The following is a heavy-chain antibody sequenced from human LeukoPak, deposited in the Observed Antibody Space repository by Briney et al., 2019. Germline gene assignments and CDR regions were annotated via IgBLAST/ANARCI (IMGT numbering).Heavy chain of an antibody. CDR2: IYYSGST. Sequence: SETLSLTCAVYGGSLSGYYWSWIRQPPGKGLERIGYIYYSGSTNYNPSLKSRVTISVDTSKNQFSLKLSSVTAADTAVYYCARVYYSSSYDYWYFDLWGRGTLVTVSS. CDR3: ARVYYSSSYDYWYFDL. V-gene: IGHV4-59*01. CDR1: GGSLSGYY. D-gene: IGHD6-13*01. J-gene: IGHJ2*01.